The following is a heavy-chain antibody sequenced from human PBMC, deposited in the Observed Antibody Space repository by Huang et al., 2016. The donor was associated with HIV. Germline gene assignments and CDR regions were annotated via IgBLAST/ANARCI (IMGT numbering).Heavy chain of an antibody. D-gene: IGHD7-27*01. CDR1: GFTFSAYW. V-gene: IGHV3-7*01. CDR2: IRQDEREK. CDR3: ATGLGSFDY. J-gene: IGHJ4*02. Sequence: EVQLVESGGGLVQPGGCLRLSCAASGFTFSAYWMSWVRQAPGKGLEWVANIRQDEREKYYVDSVKGRFTIARDNAKNSLYLQMNSLRAEDTAVYYWATGLGSFDYWGQGSLVTVSS.